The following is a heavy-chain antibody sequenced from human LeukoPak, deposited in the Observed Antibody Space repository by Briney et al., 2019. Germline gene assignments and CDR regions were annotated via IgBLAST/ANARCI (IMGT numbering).Heavy chain of an antibody. CDR1: GGSFSGYY. V-gene: IGHV4-34*01. J-gene: IGHJ4*02. Sequence: SETLSLTCAVYGGSFSGYYWSWIRQPPGKGLEWIGEINHSGSTNYNPSLKSRVTISVDTSKNQFSLKLSSVTAADTAVYYCARGLLAPVDTVATRYYFDYWGQGTLVTVSS. CDR3: ARGLLAPVDTVATRYYFDY. D-gene: IGHD5-12*01. CDR2: INHSGST.